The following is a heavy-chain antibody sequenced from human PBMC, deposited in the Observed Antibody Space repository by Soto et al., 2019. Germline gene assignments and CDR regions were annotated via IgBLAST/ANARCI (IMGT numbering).Heavy chain of an antibody. CDR1: GFTFSTYR. CDR3: AREWSPPLAVFDY. Sequence: PGGSLRLSCTGSGFTFSTYRMSWVRKAPGKGLEWVANIKQHGSETYYVDSVKGRFTISRDNAKNSLYHPMNSLRAEDTAFYCCAREWSPPLAVFDYWGRGTLVTVS. CDR2: IKQHGSET. D-gene: IGHD1-26*01. V-gene: IGHV3-7*03. J-gene: IGHJ4*02.